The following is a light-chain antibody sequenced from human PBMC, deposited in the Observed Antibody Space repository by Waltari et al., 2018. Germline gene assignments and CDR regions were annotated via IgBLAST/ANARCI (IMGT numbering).Light chain of an antibody. V-gene: IGKV3-15*01. J-gene: IGKJ4*01. CDR1: QSVGSN. CDR2: GAS. Sequence: EIVMTQSPAALSVSPGERATLSCRASQSVGSNLAWYQQKAGQAPRLLIYGASTRATDIPARFSGSGSGTEITLTISSLQSEDVAIYYCQQYNYWPPLTFGGGARVEIK. CDR3: QQYNYWPPLT.